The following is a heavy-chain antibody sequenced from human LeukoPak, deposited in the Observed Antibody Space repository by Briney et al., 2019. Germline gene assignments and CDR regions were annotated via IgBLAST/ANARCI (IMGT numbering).Heavy chain of an antibody. J-gene: IGHJ4*02. D-gene: IGHD1-1*01. V-gene: IGHV3-23*01. CDR2: INPSGDTT. CDR1: GFTFSSYS. CDR3: AKDRAGTPWAD. Sequence: GESLRLSCAASGFTFSSYSMSWVRQAPGKGLEWLSTINPSGDTTYYADSVKGRFTISRDNSKNTVYHQMNSLGAEDTAVYYCAKDRAGTPWADWGQGTLVTVSS.